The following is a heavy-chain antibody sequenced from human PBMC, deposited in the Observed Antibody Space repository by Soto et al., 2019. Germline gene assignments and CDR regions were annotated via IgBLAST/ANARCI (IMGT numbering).Heavy chain of an antibody. V-gene: IGHV5-51*01. CDR3: ARQAAAGKYYYAMDV. CDR1: GYSFTSYW. J-gene: IGHJ6*02. D-gene: IGHD6-13*01. Sequence: PGESLKISCKGSGYSFTSYWIGWVRQMPGKGLEWMGIIYPGDSDTRYNPSFQGQVTISADKSISTAYLQWSSLKASDTAMYYCARQAAAGKYYYAMDVWGQGTTVTVSS. CDR2: IYPGDSDT.